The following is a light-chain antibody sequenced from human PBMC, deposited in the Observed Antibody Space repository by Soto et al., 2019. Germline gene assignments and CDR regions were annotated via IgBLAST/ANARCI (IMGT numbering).Light chain of an antibody. V-gene: IGLV1-51*01. CDR1: RSNIGNNY. CDR2: DND. CDR3: EAWDSSLSAGV. Sequence: QSVLTQPPSVSAAPGQKVTVSCSGSRSNIGNNYVSWYQHLPGTAPKLLIYDNDKRPLGIPDRFSASKSGTSATLGITGLQTGDEADYYCEAWDSSLSAGVFGGGTKVTVL. J-gene: IGLJ3*02.